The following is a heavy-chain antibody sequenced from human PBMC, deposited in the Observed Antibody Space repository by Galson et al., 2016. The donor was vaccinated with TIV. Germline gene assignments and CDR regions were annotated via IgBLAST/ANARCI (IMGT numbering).Heavy chain of an antibody. Sequence: SLRLSCAASGFTFGDYAMSWVRQAPGKGLEWVGFIRNKAYGGTTEYAASVKGRFTISRDDSKSIAYLQMDSLKTEDTAVYYCTRDKTRDIILIPAGSNDYWGQGTLVTVSS. CDR1: GFTFGDYA. CDR3: TRDKTRDIILIPAGSNDY. J-gene: IGHJ4*02. CDR2: IRNKAYGGTT. V-gene: IGHV3-49*04. D-gene: IGHD2-2*01.